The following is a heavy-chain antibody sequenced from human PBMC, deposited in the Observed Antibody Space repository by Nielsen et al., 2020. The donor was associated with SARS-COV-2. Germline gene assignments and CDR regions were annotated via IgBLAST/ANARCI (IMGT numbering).Heavy chain of an antibody. CDR1: GFTFSGSA. Sequence: GGSLRLSCAVSGFTFSGSALHWVRQAPGNGLEWVGRIRSEANDYATAYAASVKGRFTISRDDSRNTTYLQLYRLKTEDTALYFCTRGLSDFWGQGTLVTVSS. CDR3: TRGLSDF. CDR2: IRSEANDYAT. J-gene: IGHJ4*02. V-gene: IGHV3-73*01. D-gene: IGHD2-2*01.